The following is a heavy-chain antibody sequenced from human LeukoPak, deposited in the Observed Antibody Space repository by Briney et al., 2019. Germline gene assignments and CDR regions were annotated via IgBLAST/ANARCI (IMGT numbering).Heavy chain of an antibody. D-gene: IGHD2-8*01. Sequence: PGGSLRLSCAASGFTVGNYYMNWVRQAPGKGLEWVALIFSHGETSYADSVKGRFTISRDNSKNTLYLQMNGLRVKDTAVYYCARDPPAVSINTYAWGQGTLVTVSS. CDR1: GFTVGNYY. J-gene: IGHJ4*02. V-gene: IGHV3-66*01. CDR2: IFSHGET. CDR3: ARDPPAVSINTYA.